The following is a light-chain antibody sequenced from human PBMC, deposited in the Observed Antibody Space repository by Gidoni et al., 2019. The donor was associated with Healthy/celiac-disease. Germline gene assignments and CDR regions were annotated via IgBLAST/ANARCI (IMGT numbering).Light chain of an antibody. Sequence: DIQRTESPTSLSAPVGARVTITCRASQSSSSYLNWYQQKPGQAPKLLIYAASSLQSGVPSRFSGSGSGTDFTLTISSLQPEDFATYYCQQSYSTPYTFGQGTKLEIK. CDR2: AAS. V-gene: IGKV1-39*01. CDR3: QQSYSTPYT. J-gene: IGKJ2*01. CDR1: QSSSSY.